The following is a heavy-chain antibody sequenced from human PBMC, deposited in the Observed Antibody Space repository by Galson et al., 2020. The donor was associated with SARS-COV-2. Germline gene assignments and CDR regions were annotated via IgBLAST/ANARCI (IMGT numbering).Heavy chain of an antibody. CDR2: IYSGGST. CDR1: GFTVSSNY. CDR3: ARPAPGYYGMDV. V-gene: IGHV3-53*01. Sequence: GGSLRLSCPASGFTVSSNYMSWVRQAPGKGLEWVSVIYSGGSTYYADSVKGRFTIAGDNSKNTLSLKMNSLRAEDTAVYYCARPAPGYYGMDVWGQGTTVTGSS. J-gene: IGHJ6*02.